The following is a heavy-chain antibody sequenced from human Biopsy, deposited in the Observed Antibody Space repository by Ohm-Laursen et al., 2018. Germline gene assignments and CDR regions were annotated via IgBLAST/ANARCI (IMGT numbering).Heavy chain of an antibody. CDR1: GGSIYNFF. J-gene: IGHJ4*02. Sequence: SQTLSLTCTVSGGSIYNFFWSWIRHPPGKGLEWIGYIYYSGSTNYNPSLKSRVTISVDRSKNHFSLELSSVTAADTAVYYCARVGVGAPSIDYFDSWGQGALVTVSS. D-gene: IGHD1-26*01. CDR2: IYYSGST. CDR3: ARVGVGAPSIDYFDS. V-gene: IGHV4-59*01.